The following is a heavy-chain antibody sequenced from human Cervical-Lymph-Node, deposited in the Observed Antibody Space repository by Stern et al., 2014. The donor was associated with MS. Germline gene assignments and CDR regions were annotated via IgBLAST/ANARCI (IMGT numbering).Heavy chain of an antibody. V-gene: IGHV3-7*01. CDR2: IKEDGSVQ. CDR1: RFSFSTSW. CDR3: ARDLAYSSFDF. Sequence: EVQLEESGGGLVQPGGSLKLSCAASRFSFSTSWMAWVRQVPGKGLAWVANIKEDGSVQTYLDSVKGRFAISRDNAKSSVYLQMNSLRAEDTGVYYCARDLAYSSFDFWGQGTLVTVSS. J-gene: IGHJ4*02. D-gene: IGHD4-11*01.